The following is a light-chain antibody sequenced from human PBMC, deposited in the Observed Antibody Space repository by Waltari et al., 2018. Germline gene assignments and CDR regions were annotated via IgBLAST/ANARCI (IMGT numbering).Light chain of an antibody. CDR2: SAS. CDR3: QQLNSHPRT. Sequence: DSQLTQSPSFLSASVRDRVTITCRASPCMSNYLAWYQQKPGQAPKLLIYSASILQSVVPSGFSRSGSGTEFLVTISSLQPEDFATYYCQQLNSHPRTFGGGTKVEIK. J-gene: IGKJ4*01. V-gene: IGKV1-9*01. CDR1: PCMSNY.